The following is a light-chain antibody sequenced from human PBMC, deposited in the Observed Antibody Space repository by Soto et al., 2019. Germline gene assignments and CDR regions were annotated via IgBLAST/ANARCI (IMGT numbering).Light chain of an antibody. J-gene: IGKJ1*01. CDR3: QQRSNWPRT. V-gene: IGKV3-11*01. CDR2: AAS. Sequence: EIVLTQSPGTLSLSPGERATLSCRASQSVSSSLAWYQQKAGQAPRLLIYAASHRATGIPARFSGSGSGTDFSLTISSLEPEDFAVYYCQQRSNWPRTFGQGTKVEIK. CDR1: QSVSSS.